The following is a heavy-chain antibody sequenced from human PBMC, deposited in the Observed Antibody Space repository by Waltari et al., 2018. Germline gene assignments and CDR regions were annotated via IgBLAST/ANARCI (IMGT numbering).Heavy chain of an antibody. CDR3: ARAPNSGGWYVVFDY. CDR1: GASVPSNSAA. V-gene: IGHV6-1*01. Sequence: QVQLQQSGPGLVKPSQTLSVTCAIPGASVPSNSAAWNWIGQSPTRGLEWLGRTYYRSKWYNDHAVSVRSRITIKPDTSKNQFSLQLNAVTPEDTAVYYCARAPNSGGWYVVFDYWGQGTLVTVSS. CDR2: TYYRSKWYN. D-gene: IGHD6-19*01. J-gene: IGHJ4*02.